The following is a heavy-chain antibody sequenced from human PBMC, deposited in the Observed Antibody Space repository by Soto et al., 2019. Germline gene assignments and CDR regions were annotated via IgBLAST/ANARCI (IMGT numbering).Heavy chain of an antibody. CDR3: ARVEGGIRAVPDY. J-gene: IGHJ4*02. Sequence: VQLVESGGGLVKPGGSLRLSCAASGFTFSSYSMNWVRQAPGKGLEWVSSISSSSSYIYYADSVKGRFTISRDNAKNSLYLQMNSLRAEDTAVYYCARVEGGIRAVPDYWGQGTLVTVSS. V-gene: IGHV3-21*01. CDR1: GFTFSSYS. D-gene: IGHD6-13*01. CDR2: ISSSSSYI.